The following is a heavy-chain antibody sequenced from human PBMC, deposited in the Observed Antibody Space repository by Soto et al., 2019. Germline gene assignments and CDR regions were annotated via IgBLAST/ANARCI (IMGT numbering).Heavy chain of an antibody. V-gene: IGHV4-39*01. CDR3: ARHVRGAVTMNWFDL. Sequence: QLQLQESGPGLVKPSETLSLTCTVSGGSISSINYYWGWIRQPPGMGLEWIGSIYYSGSTYDNPSLKSRVTMSVDTSKNQLSLNLSSVSAADTAVYYCARHVRGAVTMNWFDLGGQGTLVTVSS. CDR2: IYYSGST. D-gene: IGHD3-10*02. J-gene: IGHJ5*02. CDR1: GGSISSINYY.